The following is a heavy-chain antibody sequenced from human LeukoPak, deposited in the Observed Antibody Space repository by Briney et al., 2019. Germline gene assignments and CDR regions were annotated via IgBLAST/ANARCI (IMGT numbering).Heavy chain of an antibody. V-gene: IGHV3-11*01. CDR3: AREMVGDYGSGTYFDL. Sequence: PGGSLRLSCAASDFVFSDYYMSWVRQAPGKGLEWVSYISSSGNSIYYADSVKGRFTISRDNAKNSLYLQMNSLRAEDTAVYCAREMVGDYGSGTYFDLWGQGNMVTVSS. CDR2: ISSSGNSI. J-gene: IGHJ4*02. CDR1: DFVFSDYY. D-gene: IGHD3-10*01.